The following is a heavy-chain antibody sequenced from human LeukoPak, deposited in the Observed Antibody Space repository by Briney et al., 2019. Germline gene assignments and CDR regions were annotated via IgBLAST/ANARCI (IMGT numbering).Heavy chain of an antibody. CDR1: EFTFSSYS. J-gene: IGHJ6*03. CDR2: ISSSSSYI. D-gene: IGHD2-15*01. CDR3: ARDQRGYCSGGSCKTSYYYYYMDV. Sequence: EGSLRLSCAASEFTFSSYSMNWVRQAPGKGLEWVSSISSSSSYIYYADSVKGRFTISRDNAKNSLYLQMNSLRAEDTAVYYCARDQRGYCSGGSCKTSYYYYYMDVWGKGTTVTVSS. V-gene: IGHV3-21*01.